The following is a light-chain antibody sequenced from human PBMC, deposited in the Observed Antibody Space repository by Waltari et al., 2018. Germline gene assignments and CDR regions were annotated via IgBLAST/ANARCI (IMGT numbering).Light chain of an antibody. CDR1: QSVRSY. CDR2: DAS. V-gene: IGKV3-11*01. CDR3: QQRSNWPLIT. Sequence: EIVLTQSPATLSLSPGERATLSCRASQSVRSYLAWYQQKPGQAPRLLIYDASNRATGIPARFSGSGSGTDFTLTISSLEPEDFAVYYCQQRSNWPLITFGQGTRQEIK. J-gene: IGKJ5*01.